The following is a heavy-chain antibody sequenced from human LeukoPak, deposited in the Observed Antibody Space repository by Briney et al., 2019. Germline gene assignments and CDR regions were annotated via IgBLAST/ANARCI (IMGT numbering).Heavy chain of an antibody. D-gene: IGHD3-10*01. CDR3: ARDGMGGIKAFDI. V-gene: IGHV3-53*01. J-gene: IGHJ3*02. CDR1: GFTVSSNY. Sequence: PGGSLRLSCAASGFTVSSNYMSWVRQAPGKGLEWVSVIYSGGSTYYADSVKGRFTISRDNSKNTLYLQMNSLRAEDTAVYYCARDGMGGIKAFDIWGQGTMVTVSS. CDR2: IYSGGST.